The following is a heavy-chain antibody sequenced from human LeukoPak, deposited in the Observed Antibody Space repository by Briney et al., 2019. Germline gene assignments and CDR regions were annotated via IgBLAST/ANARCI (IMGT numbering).Heavy chain of an antibody. J-gene: IGHJ4*02. Sequence: GGSLRLSCAASGFTFSSYAMSWVRQAPAKGLEWVSAISGSGGSTYYADSVEGRFTISRDNSKNTLYLQMNSLRAEDTAVYYCAKDRYYGSGSHGFDYWGQGTLVTVSS. CDR2: ISGSGGST. V-gene: IGHV3-23*01. D-gene: IGHD3-10*01. CDR3: AKDRYYGSGSHGFDY. CDR1: GFTFSSYA.